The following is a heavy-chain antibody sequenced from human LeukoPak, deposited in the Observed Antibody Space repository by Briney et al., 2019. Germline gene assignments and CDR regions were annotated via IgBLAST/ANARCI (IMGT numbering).Heavy chain of an antibody. Sequence: MPSETLSLTCTVSGGSVSSGSYYWSWIRQPPGKGLEWIGYIYYSGSTNYNPSLKSRVTISVDTSKNQFSLKLTSVTAADTAVYYCASYGSGSYRFDPWGQGTLVTVSS. D-gene: IGHD3-10*01. CDR3: ASYGSGSYRFDP. V-gene: IGHV4-61*01. CDR1: GGSVSSGSYY. J-gene: IGHJ5*02. CDR2: IYYSGST.